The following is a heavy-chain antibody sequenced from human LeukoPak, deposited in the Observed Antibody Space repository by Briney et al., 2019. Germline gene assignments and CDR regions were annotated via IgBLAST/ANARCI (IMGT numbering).Heavy chain of an antibody. D-gene: IGHD5-12*01. CDR2: MNPNSGNT. CDR3: ARVSGFERKDSFSY. Sequence: ASVKVSCKASAYTFTRYDINWVRQATGQGLEWMGWMNPNSGNTGYAQRFQGTDTITTDNTISTAYMVLSILTSEATVVYFCARVSGFERKDSFSYWGQGTLVTVSS. J-gene: IGHJ4*02. CDR1: AYTFTRYD. V-gene: IGHV1-8*01.